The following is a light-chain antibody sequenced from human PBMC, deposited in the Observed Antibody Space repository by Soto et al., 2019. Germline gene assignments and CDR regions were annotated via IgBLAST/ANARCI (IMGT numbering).Light chain of an antibody. V-gene: IGLV1-40*01. CDR3: QSYDSSLIVSQV. Sequence: QSALTQPPSVSGAPGQRVTISCSGSSSNIGAGYDVQWYRQFPGTAPKLIIYANSDRPSGVPDRFSGSKSGTSASLAITGLQAEDEADYYCQSYDSSLIVSQVFGTGTKVT. J-gene: IGLJ1*01. CDR1: SSNIGAGYD. CDR2: ANS.